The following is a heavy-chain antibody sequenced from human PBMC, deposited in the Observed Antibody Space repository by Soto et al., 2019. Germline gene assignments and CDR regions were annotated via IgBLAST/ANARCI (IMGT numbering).Heavy chain of an antibody. V-gene: IGHV3-30*18. CDR1: GFTFSSYG. J-gene: IGHJ6*02. D-gene: IGHD6-6*01. Sequence: GGSLRLSCAASGFTFSSYGMYWVRQAPGKGLEWVAVISYDGSNKYYADSVKGRFTISRDNSKNTLYLQMNSLRAEDTAVYYCAKDEYSSSSYYYYGMDVWGQGTTVTVSS. CDR3: AKDEYSSSSYYYYGMDV. CDR2: ISYDGSNK.